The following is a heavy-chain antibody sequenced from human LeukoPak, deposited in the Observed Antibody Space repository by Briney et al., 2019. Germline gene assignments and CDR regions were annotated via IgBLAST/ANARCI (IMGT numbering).Heavy chain of an antibody. J-gene: IGHJ3*02. CDR3: AKDYSNYDAFDI. CDR2: ISSSSSTI. Sequence: PGGSLRLSWAASGFTFSSYSMNWVRQAPGKGLEWVSYISSSSSTIYYADSVKGRFTISRDNAKNSLYLQMNSLRAEDTAVYYCAKDYSNYDAFDIWGQGTMVTVSS. V-gene: IGHV3-48*01. D-gene: IGHD4-11*01. CDR1: GFTFSSYS.